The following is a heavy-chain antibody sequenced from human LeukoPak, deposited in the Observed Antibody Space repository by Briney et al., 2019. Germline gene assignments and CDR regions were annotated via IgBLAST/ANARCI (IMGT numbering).Heavy chain of an antibody. D-gene: IGHD6-13*01. CDR1: GGSFSGYY. CDR2: INHSGST. Sequence: SETLSLTCAVYGGSFSGYYWSWIRHPPGKGLEWIGEINHSGSTNYNPSLKSRVTISVDTSKNQFSLKLSSVTAADTAVYYCAREAAAGYFDYWGQGTLVTVSS. V-gene: IGHV4-34*01. CDR3: AREAAAGYFDY. J-gene: IGHJ4*02.